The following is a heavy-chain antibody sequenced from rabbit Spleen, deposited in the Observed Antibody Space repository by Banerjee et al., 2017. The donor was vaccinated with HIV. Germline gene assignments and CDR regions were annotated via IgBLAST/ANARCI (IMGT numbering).Heavy chain of an antibody. V-gene: IGHV1S45*01. Sequence: QEQLEESGGGLVKPGASLTLTCTASGIDFSGTVYVCWVRQAPGKGLEWIGCIHTRSGGSIYYATWAKGRFTISKTSPTTVTRQMTSLTAADTATYFCVRDGDGTRWNFSLCGPGTLVTVS. J-gene: IGHJ4*01. CDR3: VRDGDGTRWNFSL. CDR2: IHTRSGGSI. CDR1: GIDFSGTVY. D-gene: IGHD7-1*01.